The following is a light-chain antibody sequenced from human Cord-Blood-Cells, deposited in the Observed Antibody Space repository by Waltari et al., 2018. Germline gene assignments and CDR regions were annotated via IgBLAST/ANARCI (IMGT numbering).Light chain of an antibody. Sequence: EIVMTHSSATLSVSPGERATLSCRASQSVSSNLAWYQQKPGQAPRHLIYGASTRATGIPARFSGSGSGTEFTLTISSLQSEDFAVYYCQQYNNWPFTFGPGTKVDIK. V-gene: IGKV3-15*01. CDR2: GAS. CDR1: QSVSSN. CDR3: QQYNNWPFT. J-gene: IGKJ3*01.